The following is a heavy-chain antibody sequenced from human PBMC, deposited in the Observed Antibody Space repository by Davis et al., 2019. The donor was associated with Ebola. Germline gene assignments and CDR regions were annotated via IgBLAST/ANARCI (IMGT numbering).Heavy chain of an antibody. D-gene: IGHD1-14*01. CDR3: AKSPGLVGGVTPYYYYGMDV. CDR2: IIPILGIA. CDR1: GGTFSSYA. Sequence: SVKVSCKASGGTFSSYAISWVRQAPGQGLEWMGRIIPILGIANYAQKFQGRVTITADKSTSTAYMELSSLRSEDTAVYYCAKSPGLVGGVTPYYYYGMDVWGQGTTVTVSS. J-gene: IGHJ6*02. V-gene: IGHV1-69*04.